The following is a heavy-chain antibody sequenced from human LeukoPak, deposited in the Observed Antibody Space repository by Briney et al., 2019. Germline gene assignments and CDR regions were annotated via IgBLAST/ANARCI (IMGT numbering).Heavy chain of an antibody. D-gene: IGHD2-2*02. CDR3: ARRLGYCSSTSCYTPENYFDY. V-gene: IGHV3-30*03. J-gene: IGHJ4*02. Sequence: GGSLRLSCAASGFTFSNYWMSWVRQAPGKGLEWVAVISYDGSNKYYADSVKGRFTISRDNSKNTLYLQMNSLRAEDTAVYYCARRLGYCSSTSCYTPENYFDYWGQGTLVTVSS. CDR2: ISYDGSNK. CDR1: GFTFSNYW.